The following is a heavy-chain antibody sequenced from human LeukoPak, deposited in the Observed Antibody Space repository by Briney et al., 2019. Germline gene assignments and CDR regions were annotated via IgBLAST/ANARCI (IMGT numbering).Heavy chain of an antibody. CDR2: ISSSSSNI. J-gene: IGHJ4*02. V-gene: IGHV3-48*04. CDR3: ASENVAAN. Sequence: GGSLRLSCAASGFTFSSYSMNWVRQAPGKGLEWISYISSSSSNIYYGDSVKGRFTISRDNAKNSLYLQMNSLRAEDTAVYFCASENVAANWGQGTLVTVSS. CDR1: GFTFSSYS. D-gene: IGHD6-25*01.